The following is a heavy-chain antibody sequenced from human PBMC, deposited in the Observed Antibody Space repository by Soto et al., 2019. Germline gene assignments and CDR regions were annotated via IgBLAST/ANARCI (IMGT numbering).Heavy chain of an antibody. D-gene: IGHD3-9*01. J-gene: IGHJ4*02. CDR3: AKETGVLGLRYFDWVFHRGGYFDY. V-gene: IGHV3-30*18. CDR1: GFTFSSYG. Sequence: QVQLVESGGGVVQPGRSLRLSCAASGFTFSSYGMHWVRQAPGKGLEWVAVISYDGSNKYYADSVKGRFTISRDNSKNTLYLQMNSLRAEDTAVYYCAKETGVLGLRYFDWVFHRGGYFDYGGQGTLVTVSS. CDR2: ISYDGSNK.